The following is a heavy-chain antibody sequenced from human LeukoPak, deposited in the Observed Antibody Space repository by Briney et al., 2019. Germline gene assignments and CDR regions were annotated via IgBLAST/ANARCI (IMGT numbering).Heavy chain of an antibody. J-gene: IGHJ6*03. CDR2: INPNSGGT. CDR3: ARVPNYDFWSGPYYYYMDV. CDR1: GYTFTGYY. Sequence: ASVKVSCKASGYTFTGYYMHWVRQAPGQGLEWMGWINPNSGGTNYAQKFQGRVTVTRDTSISTAYMELSRLRSDDTAVYYCARVPNYDFWSGPYYYYMDVWGKGTTVTVSS. D-gene: IGHD3-3*01. V-gene: IGHV1-2*02.